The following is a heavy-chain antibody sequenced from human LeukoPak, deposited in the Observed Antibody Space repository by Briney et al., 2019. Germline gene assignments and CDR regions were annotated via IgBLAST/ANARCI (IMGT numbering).Heavy chain of an antibody. CDR1: GFTFSSYE. D-gene: IGHD3-3*01. J-gene: IGHJ3*02. Sequence: GGSLRLSCAASGFTFSSYEMNWVRQAPGKGLEWVSYISSSGSTIYYADSVKGRFTISRDNAKNSLYLQMNSLRAEDTAVYYCARVTEWTDIKRAFDIWGQGTMVTVSS. V-gene: IGHV3-48*03. CDR3: ARVTEWTDIKRAFDI. CDR2: ISSSGSTI.